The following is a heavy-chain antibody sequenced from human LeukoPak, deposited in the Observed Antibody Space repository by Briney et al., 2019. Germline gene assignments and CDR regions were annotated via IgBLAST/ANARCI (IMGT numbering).Heavy chain of an antibody. Sequence: HPGGSLRLSCAASGFTLSSYAMSWVRQAPGKGLEWVSAISGSGGSTYYADSVKGRFTISRDNSKNTLYLQMNSLRAEDTAVYYCAKGSQTQWLVTTPPIDYWGQGTLVTVSS. CDR1: GFTLSSYA. CDR2: ISGSGGST. V-gene: IGHV3-23*01. J-gene: IGHJ4*02. CDR3: AKGSQTQWLVTTPPIDY. D-gene: IGHD6-19*01.